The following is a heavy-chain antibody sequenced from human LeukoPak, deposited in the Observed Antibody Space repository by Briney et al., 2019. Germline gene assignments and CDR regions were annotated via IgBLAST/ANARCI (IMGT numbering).Heavy chain of an antibody. Sequence: ASVKVSCKASGYTFTSYDINGVRQATGQGLEWMGWMNPNSGNTGYAQKFQGRVTITRNTSISTAYMELSSLRSEDTAVYYCARSPAQLLPRKVNWLDPWGQGTLVTVSS. CDR2: MNPNSGNT. V-gene: IGHV1-8*03. J-gene: IGHJ5*02. D-gene: IGHD2-2*01. CDR3: ARSPAQLLPRKVNWLDP. CDR1: GYTFTSYD.